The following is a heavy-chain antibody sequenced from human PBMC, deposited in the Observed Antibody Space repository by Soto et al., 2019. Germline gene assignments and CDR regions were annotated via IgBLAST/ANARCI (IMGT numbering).Heavy chain of an antibody. CDR3: ARGRDLDRGIAVAGTGIAFDI. J-gene: IGHJ3*02. CDR2: IWYDGSNK. V-gene: IGHV3-33*01. D-gene: IGHD6-19*01. Sequence: GGSLRLSCAASGFTFSTYGMHWVRQAPGKGLEWVAIIWYDGSNKYYADSVKGRFTISRDNPKNTLYLQMNSLGAEDTAVYYCARGRDLDRGIAVAGTGIAFDIWGQGTMVTVSS. CDR1: GFTFSTYG.